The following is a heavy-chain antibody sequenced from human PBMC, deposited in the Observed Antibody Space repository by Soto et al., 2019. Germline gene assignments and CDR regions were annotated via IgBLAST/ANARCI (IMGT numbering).Heavy chain of an antibody. CDR3: ARLWDWNSLHDY. CDR2: IYYSGST. D-gene: IGHD1-7*01. V-gene: IGHV4-39*01. Sequence: QLQLQESGPGLVKPSETLSLTCTVSGGSISSSSYYWGWIRQPPGKGLEWIGSIYYSGSTYYNPSLKSRVTISVDTSKNQFSLKLSSVTAADTAVYYCARLWDWNSLHDYWGQGTLVTVSS. CDR1: GGSISSSSYY. J-gene: IGHJ4*02.